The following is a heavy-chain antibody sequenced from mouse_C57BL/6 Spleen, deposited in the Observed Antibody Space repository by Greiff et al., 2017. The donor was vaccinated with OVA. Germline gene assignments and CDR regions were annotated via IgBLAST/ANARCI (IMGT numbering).Heavy chain of an antibody. V-gene: IGHV5-4*01. Sequence: EVQRVESGGGLVKPGGSLKLSCAASGFTLSSYAMAWVRQTPEKRLEWVATISDGGSYTYYPDNVKGRFTISRDNAKNNLYLQMSHLKSEDTAMYYCARDREGTAPWFAYWGQGTLVTVSA. J-gene: IGHJ3*01. CDR2: ISDGGSYT. CDR1: GFTLSSYA. CDR3: ARDREGTAPWFAY. D-gene: IGHD4-1*01.